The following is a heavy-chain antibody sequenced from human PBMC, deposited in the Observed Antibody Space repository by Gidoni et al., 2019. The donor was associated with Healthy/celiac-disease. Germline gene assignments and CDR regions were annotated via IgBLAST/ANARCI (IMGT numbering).Heavy chain of an antibody. D-gene: IGHD1-26*01. V-gene: IGHV4-34*01. Sequence: QVQLQQWGAGLLKPSETLSLTCAVYGGSFSGYCWSWIRQPPGKGLEWIGEINHSGSTNYNPSLKSRVTISVDTSKNQFSLKLSSVTAADTAVYYCARRIGKYYYYMDVWGKGTTVTVSS. CDR1: GGSFSGYC. CDR2: INHSGST. J-gene: IGHJ6*03. CDR3: ARRIGKYYYYMDV.